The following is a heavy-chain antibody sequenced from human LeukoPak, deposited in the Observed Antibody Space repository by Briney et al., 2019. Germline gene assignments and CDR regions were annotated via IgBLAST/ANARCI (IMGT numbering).Heavy chain of an antibody. CDR2: IYSGGST. V-gene: IGHV3-66*01. J-gene: IGHJ4*02. Sequence: GRSLRLSCAASGFTFSSYAMHWVRQAPGKGLEWVSVIYSGGSTYYADSVKGRFTISRDNSKNTLYLQMNSLRAEDTAVYYCARDPDPFYRYPAARIDYWGQGTLVTVSS. CDR1: GFTFSSYA. CDR3: ARDPDPFYRYPAARIDY. D-gene: IGHD3-16*02.